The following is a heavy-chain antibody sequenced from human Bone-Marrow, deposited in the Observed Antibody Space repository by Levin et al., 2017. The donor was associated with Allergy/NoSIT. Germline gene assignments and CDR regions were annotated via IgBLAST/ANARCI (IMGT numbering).Heavy chain of an antibody. Sequence: ASVKVSCKASGYTFTSYYMHWVRQAPGQGLEWMGIINPSGGSTTYAQKFKGRVTMTRDTSTSTVYMDLSSLRSEDTAVYYCARDRIAVAATGGDYWGQGTLVTVSS. J-gene: IGHJ4*02. D-gene: IGHD6-13*01. CDR2: INPSGGST. V-gene: IGHV1-46*01. CDR1: GYTFTSYY. CDR3: ARDRIAVAATGGDY.